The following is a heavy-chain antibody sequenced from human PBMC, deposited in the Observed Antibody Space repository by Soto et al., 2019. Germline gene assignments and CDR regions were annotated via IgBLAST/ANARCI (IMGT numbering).Heavy chain of an antibody. D-gene: IGHD3-10*01. V-gene: IGHV1-69*04. CDR1: GGTFSSYT. CDR2: IIPILGIA. Sequence: SVKVSCKASGGTFSSYTISWVRQAPGQGLEWMGRIIPILGIANYAQKFQGRVTITADKSTSTAYMELSSLRSEDTAVYYCAREDYYGSGSYNYYYYYMDVWGKGTTVTVSS. CDR3: AREDYYGSGSYNYYYYYMDV. J-gene: IGHJ6*03.